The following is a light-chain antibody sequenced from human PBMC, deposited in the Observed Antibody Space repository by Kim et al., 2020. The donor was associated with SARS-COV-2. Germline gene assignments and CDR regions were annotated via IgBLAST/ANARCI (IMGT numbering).Light chain of an antibody. CDR2: TAS. CDR3: QQYNHLNT. V-gene: IGKV3-15*01. J-gene: IGKJ2*01. Sequence: EIVMTQSPATLSVSPGERATLSCRASQSVSSNLAWYQQKPGQAPRLLIYTASTRATVIPARFSGSGSGTEFTLTISGLQSEDSAVYYCQQYNHLNTFGRGTKLEI. CDR1: QSVSSN.